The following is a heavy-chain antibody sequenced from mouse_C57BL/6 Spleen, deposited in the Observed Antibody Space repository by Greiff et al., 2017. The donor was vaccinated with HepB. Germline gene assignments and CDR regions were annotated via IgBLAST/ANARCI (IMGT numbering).Heavy chain of an antibody. CDR3: ARRLNYYGSSPLFAY. J-gene: IGHJ3*01. V-gene: IGHV2-6*03. CDR1: GFSFTSYG. D-gene: IGHD1-1*01. Sequence: VQLVESGPGLVAPSQSLSITCTVSGFSFTSYGVHWVRQPPGKGLEWLVVIWSDGSTTYNSALKSRLSISKDNSKSQVFLKMNSLQTDDTAMYYCARRLNYYGSSPLFAYWGQGTLVTVSA. CDR2: IWSDGST.